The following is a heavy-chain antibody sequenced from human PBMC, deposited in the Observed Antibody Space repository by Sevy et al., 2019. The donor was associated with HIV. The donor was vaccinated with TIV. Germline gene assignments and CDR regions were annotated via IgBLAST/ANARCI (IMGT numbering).Heavy chain of an antibody. CDR1: GFTFSSYA. CDR3: ARDNLGYCISTSCPAWFDP. Sequence: GGSLRLSCAASGFTFSSYAMHWVRQAPGKGLEWVAVISYDGSNKYYADSVKGRFTISRDNPKNTLYLQMNSLRAEDTAVYYCARDNLGYCISTSCPAWFDPWGQGTLVTVSS. J-gene: IGHJ5*02. V-gene: IGHV3-30-3*01. D-gene: IGHD2-2*01. CDR2: ISYDGSNK.